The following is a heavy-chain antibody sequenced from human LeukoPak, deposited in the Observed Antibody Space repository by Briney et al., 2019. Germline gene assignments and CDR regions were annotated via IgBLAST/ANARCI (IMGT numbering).Heavy chain of an antibody. J-gene: IGHJ5*02. Sequence: SETLSLTCTVSGDSISTRNSYWGWIRRPPWKGLGWIGSIYYSGNTYYNASLKSRVTISVDTSRNQFSLKFTSVTAADTAVYYCARVIKVRGVIITPRGFDPWGQGTLVTVSS. CDR1: GDSISTRNSY. V-gene: IGHV4-39*01. CDR2: IYYSGNT. D-gene: IGHD3-10*01. CDR3: ARVIKVRGVIITPRGFDP.